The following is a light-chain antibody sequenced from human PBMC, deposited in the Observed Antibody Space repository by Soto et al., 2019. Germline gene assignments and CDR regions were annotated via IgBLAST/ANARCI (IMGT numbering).Light chain of an antibody. CDR1: SSDVGSHNL. V-gene: IGLV2-23*01. CDR3: CSYVGTSTL. CDR2: EAN. J-gene: IGLJ2*01. Sequence: QSALTQPASVSGSPGQSITISCTGSSSDVGSHNLVSWYQQYPGNAPKLMIFEANKPSSGVSNRFSGSKSGNTASLTVAGLQADDAADYDFCSYVGTSTLFGGGTKLPV.